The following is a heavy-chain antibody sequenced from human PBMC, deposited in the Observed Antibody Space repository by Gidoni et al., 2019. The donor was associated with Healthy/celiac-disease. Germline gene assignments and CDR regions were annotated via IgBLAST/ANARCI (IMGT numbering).Heavy chain of an antibody. V-gene: IGHV3-73*01. J-gene: IGHJ4*02. CDR3: TRHVLTIFGVVEVD. D-gene: IGHD3-3*01. Sequence: AYAASVKGRFTISRDDSKNTAYLQMNSLKTEDTAVYYCTRHVLTIFGVVEVDWGQGTLVTVSS.